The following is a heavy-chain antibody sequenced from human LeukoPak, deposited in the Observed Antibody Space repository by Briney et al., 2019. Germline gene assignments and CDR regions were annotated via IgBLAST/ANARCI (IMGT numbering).Heavy chain of an antibody. V-gene: IGHV4-61*02. J-gene: IGHJ4*02. CDR3: AREGYSGYDFDY. D-gene: IGHD5-12*01. CDR2: IYISGST. CDR1: GGSISSGNYY. Sequence: ASQTLSLTCTVSGGSISSGNYYWSWIRQPAGKGLEWMGRIYISGSTNYNPSLKSRVTISLDPSTSKNQFSLTLSSVTAADTAGYYCAREGYSGYDFDYWGQGALVTVSS.